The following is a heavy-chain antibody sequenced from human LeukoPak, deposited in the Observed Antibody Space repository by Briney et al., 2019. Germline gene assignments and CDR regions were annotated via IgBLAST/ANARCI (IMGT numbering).Heavy chain of an antibody. J-gene: IGHJ4*02. CDR1: GFTFSSYG. CDR2: ISSSGSYI. Sequence: PGGSLRLSCAASGFTFSSYGMNWVRQAPGKGLEWGSFISSSGSYIYYADSVKGRFTISRDNAKNSLYLQMNSLRAEDTAVYYCARDLRSSGYYYRYFDYWGQGTLVTVSS. D-gene: IGHD3-22*01. CDR3: ARDLRSSGYYYRYFDY. V-gene: IGHV3-21*01.